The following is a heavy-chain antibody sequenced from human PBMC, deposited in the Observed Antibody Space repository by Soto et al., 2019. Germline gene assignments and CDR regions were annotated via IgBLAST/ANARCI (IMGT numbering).Heavy chain of an antibody. D-gene: IGHD2-15*01. CDR2: ISGSGGST. J-gene: IGHJ4*02. CDR3: AKDKWGYCSGGSCYTEYYFDY. V-gene: IGHV3-23*01. Sequence: EVQLLESGGGLVQPGGSLRLSCAASGFTFSSYAMSWVRQAPGKGLEWVSAISGSGGSTYYADSVKGRFTISRDNSKNTVYLQMNSLRAEDTAVYYCAKDKWGYCSGGSCYTEYYFDYWGQGTLVTVSS. CDR1: GFTFSSYA.